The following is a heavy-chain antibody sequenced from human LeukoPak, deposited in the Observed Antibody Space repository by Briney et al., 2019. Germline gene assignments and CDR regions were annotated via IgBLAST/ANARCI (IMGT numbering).Heavy chain of an antibody. J-gene: IGHJ4*02. D-gene: IGHD3/OR15-3a*01. CDR1: GFTFSSYG. CDR3: ARGTGTGWRFDF. V-gene: IGHV3-30*02. CDR2: IRYDGSDK. Sequence: PGGSLRLSCAASGFTFSSYGMHWVRQAPGKGLEWVSFIRYDGSDKYYADSVRGRFTISRDNSKNTLYLQMNSLRDDDTAVYYCARGTGTGWRFDFWGQGTLVTVSS.